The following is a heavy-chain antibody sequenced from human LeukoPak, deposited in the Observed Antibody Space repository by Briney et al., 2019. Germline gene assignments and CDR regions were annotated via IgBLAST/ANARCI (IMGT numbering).Heavy chain of an antibody. CDR3: ARVWDKADY. CDR2: INGDASSI. V-gene: IGHV3-74*01. D-gene: IGHD1-26*01. Sequence: PGGSLRLSCAASGFTFSNYWTQWVRQAPGKGLVWVSRINGDASSISYADSVKGRFTISRDNAKNTLYLQMNSLRVEDTAVYYCARVWDKADYWGQGTLVTVSS. CDR1: GFTFSNYW. J-gene: IGHJ4*02.